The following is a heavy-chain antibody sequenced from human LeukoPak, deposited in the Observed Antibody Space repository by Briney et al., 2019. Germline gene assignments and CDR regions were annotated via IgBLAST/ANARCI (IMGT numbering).Heavy chain of an antibody. CDR2: IYNGDTT. V-gene: IGHV3-53*01. D-gene: IGHD3-10*01. CDR1: GFTVSITY. Sequence: GGSLRLSCAASGFTVSITYMTWVRQAPGKGLEWVSFIYNGDTTYYADSVKGRFTISRGTSENTLYLQMNNLRVEDTAVYYCARDGGSGSPHLSYYYYGMDIWGQGTMVTVSS. CDR3: ARDGGSGSPHLSYYYYGMDI. J-gene: IGHJ6*02.